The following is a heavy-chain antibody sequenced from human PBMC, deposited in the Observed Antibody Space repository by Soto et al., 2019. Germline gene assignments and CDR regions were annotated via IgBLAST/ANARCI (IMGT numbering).Heavy chain of an antibody. CDR2: ISYDGSNK. CDR3: ARSRDGYNYYYYGMDV. D-gene: IGHD5-12*01. V-gene: IGHV3-30*03. Sequence: GGSLRLSCAASGFTFSSYGMHWVRQAPGKGLEWVAVISYDGSNKYYADSVKGRFTISRDNSKNTLYLQMNSLRAEDTAVYYCARSRDGYNYYYYGMDVWGQGTTVTVSS. CDR1: GFTFSSYG. J-gene: IGHJ6*02.